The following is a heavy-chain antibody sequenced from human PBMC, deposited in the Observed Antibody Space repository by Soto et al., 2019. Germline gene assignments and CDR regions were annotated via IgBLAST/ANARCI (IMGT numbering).Heavy chain of an antibody. J-gene: IGHJ2*01. CDR1: GFTFSGYA. CDR3: AIIKWYQLLSEHFDL. CDR2: ISSSSSYI. D-gene: IGHD2-2*01. Sequence: GSLRLSCATSGFTFSGYALNWVRQAPGKGLGWVSSISSSSSYIYYADSVKGRFTISRDNAKNSLYLQMNSLRAEDTAVYYCAIIKWYQLLSEHFDLWGRGTLVTVSS. V-gene: IGHV3-21*01.